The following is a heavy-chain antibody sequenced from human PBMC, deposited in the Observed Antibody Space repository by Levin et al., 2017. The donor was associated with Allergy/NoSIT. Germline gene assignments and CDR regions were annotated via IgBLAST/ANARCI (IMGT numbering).Heavy chain of an antibody. CDR3: GKSRAVRGVIDY. Sequence: SCAASGFTFSTYEMNWVRQAPGKGLEWVSYISSSSNMKYYADSVKGRITISRDNAENLLYLQMNSLRAEDTAVYYCGKSRAVRGVIDYWGQGTLVTVSS. CDR1: GFTFSTYE. D-gene: IGHD3-10*01. V-gene: IGHV3-48*03. J-gene: IGHJ4*02. CDR2: ISSSSNMK.